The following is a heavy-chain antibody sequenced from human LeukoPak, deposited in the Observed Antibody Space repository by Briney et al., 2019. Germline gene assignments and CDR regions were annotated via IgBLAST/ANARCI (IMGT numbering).Heavy chain of an antibody. Sequence: PGGSLRLSCAASGFTVSSNYMSWVRQAPGKGLEWVSFISSSSNAIYYADSVKGRFTISRDNAKNSLYLQMNSLRAEDTAMYYCARDVSAYGDFAFDYWGQGTLVTVSS. V-gene: IGHV3-21*01. J-gene: IGHJ4*02. CDR3: ARDVSAYGDFAFDY. CDR1: GFTVSSNY. D-gene: IGHD4-17*01. CDR2: ISSSSNAI.